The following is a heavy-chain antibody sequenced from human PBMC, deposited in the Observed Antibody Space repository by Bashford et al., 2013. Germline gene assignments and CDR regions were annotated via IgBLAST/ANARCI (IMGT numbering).Heavy chain of an antibody. J-gene: IGHJ1*01. CDR2: IKQDGSEK. D-gene: IGHD2-21*01. CDR3: ARGCDSTICPLFQH. Sequence: VRQAPGKGLEWVANIKQDGSEKNYVDSVKGRFTVSRDNAKNSLYLQMDSLRAEDTAVYYCARGCDSTICPLFQHWARAPWSPSPQ. V-gene: IGHV3-7*01.